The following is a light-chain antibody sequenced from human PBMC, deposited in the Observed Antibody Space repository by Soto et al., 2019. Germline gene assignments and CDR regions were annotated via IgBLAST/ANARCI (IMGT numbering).Light chain of an antibody. J-gene: IGLJ2*01. CDR1: SSDIGGYNY. V-gene: IGLV2-14*01. CDR3: CSYTSSSTRVV. CDR2: EVS. Sequence: QSALTQPASVSGSPGQSITISCTGTSSDIGGYNYVSWYQQHPDKAPKLMIYEVSDRPSGVSNRFSGSKSGNTASLTISGLQAEDEADYYCCSYTSSSTRVVFGGGTQLTVL.